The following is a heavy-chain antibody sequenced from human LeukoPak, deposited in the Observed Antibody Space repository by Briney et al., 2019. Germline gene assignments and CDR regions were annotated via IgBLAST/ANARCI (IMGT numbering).Heavy chain of an antibody. Sequence: ASVKVSCKASGYTFTSYDINWVRQATGQGLEWMGWMNPNSGNTGYAQKFQGRVTMTRNTSISTAYMELSSLRSEDAAVYYCAREWGSKGGEPLKYWGQGTLVTVSS. V-gene: IGHV1-8*01. CDR2: MNPNSGNT. D-gene: IGHD2-15*01. J-gene: IGHJ4*02. CDR3: AREWGSKGGEPLKY. CDR1: GYTFTSYD.